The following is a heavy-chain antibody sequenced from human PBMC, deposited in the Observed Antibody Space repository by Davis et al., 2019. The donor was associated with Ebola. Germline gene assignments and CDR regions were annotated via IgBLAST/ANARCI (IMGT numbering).Heavy chain of an antibody. J-gene: IGHJ4*02. V-gene: IGHV5-51*01. Sequence: PGGSLRLSCEASGYSFTNYWIGWVRQMPGKGLKWMGIIFPGDSDIRYSPSFQGQVTISADKSVNTAYLQWSSLKASDTAIYYCARQASLFAPNDYWGQGTLVTVSS. CDR1: GYSFTNYW. CDR3: ARQASLFAPNDY. D-gene: IGHD3-10*02. CDR2: IFPGDSDI.